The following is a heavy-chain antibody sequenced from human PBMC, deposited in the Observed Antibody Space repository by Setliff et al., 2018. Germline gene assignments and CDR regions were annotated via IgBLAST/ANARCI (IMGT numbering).Heavy chain of an antibody. CDR3: ARDLGNWFDP. CDR2: IYNSDST. D-gene: IGHD3-16*01. J-gene: IGHJ5*01. CDR1: GLIVSDIH. Sequence: PGESLRLSCVVSGLIVSDIHMTWVRQTPGKGLEWLSVIYNSDSTYYTDSVKGRFTISRDNSKNTVYLQMNNLRADDTAIYYCARDLGNWFDPWGQGTLVTVSS. V-gene: IGHV3-53*01.